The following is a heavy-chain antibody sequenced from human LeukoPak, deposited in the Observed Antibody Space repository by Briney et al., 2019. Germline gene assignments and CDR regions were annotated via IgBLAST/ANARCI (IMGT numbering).Heavy chain of an antibody. CDR2: IYYSGST. D-gene: IGHD4-11*01. CDR1: GGSISSYY. Sequence: SETLSLTCTVSGGSISSYYWSWIRQPPGKGLEGFGYIYYSGSTNYNPSLKSRVTISVDTSKNQFSLKLSSVTAADTAVYYCARDYSNYAPRSYYYYMDVWGKGTTVTVSS. CDR3: ARDYSNYAPRSYYYYMDV. J-gene: IGHJ6*03. V-gene: IGHV4-59*01.